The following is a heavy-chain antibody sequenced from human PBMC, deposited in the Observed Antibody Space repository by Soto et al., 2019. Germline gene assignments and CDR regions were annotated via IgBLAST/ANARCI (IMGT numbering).Heavy chain of an antibody. CDR1: GGSISSYY. CDR2: IYYSGST. Sequence: PSETLSLTCTVSGGSISSYYWSWIRQPPGKGLEWIGYIYYSGSTNYNPSLKSRVTISVDTSKNQFSLKLSSVTAADTAVYYCARDLRHYDSSGYYDYNWFDPWGQGTLVTVSS. V-gene: IGHV4-59*12. CDR3: ARDLRHYDSSGYYDYNWFDP. J-gene: IGHJ5*02. D-gene: IGHD3-22*01.